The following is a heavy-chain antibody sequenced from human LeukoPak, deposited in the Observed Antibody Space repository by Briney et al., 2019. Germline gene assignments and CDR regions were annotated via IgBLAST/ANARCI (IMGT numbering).Heavy chain of an antibody. V-gene: IGHV3-23*01. CDR2: ISTSGDST. CDR3: AKGRGLYDSGGYYYAYYYGMDV. J-gene: IGHJ6*02. CDR1: GITFSSYA. D-gene: IGHD3-22*01. Sequence: GGSLRLSCAASGITFSSYALSWVRQAPGKGLGWVSGISTSGDSTNYADSVKGRFTISRDNSKNTLYLHMNNLRAEDTAAYYCAKGRGLYDSGGYYYAYYYGMDVWGQGTTVTVSS.